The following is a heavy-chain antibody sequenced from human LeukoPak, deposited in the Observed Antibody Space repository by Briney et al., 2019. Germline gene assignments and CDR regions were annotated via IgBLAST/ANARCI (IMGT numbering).Heavy chain of an antibody. J-gene: IGHJ4*02. V-gene: IGHV4-59*11. CDR2: IYYSGST. CDR3: ARARYYFDY. CDR1: GGSISSHY. Sequence: SETLSHTCTVSGGSISSHYWSWIRQPPGKGLEWIGYIYYSGSTNYNPSLKSRVTISVDTSKNQFSLKLSSVTAADTAVYYCARARYYFDYWGQGTLVTVSS.